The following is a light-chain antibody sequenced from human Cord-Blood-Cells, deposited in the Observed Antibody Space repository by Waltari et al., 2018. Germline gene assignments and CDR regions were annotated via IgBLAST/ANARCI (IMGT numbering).Light chain of an antibody. CDR3: QQRSNWPLT. V-gene: IGKV3-11*01. CDR1: QSVSSY. Sequence: EIVLTQSPATLSLSPGERATLPCRASQSVSSYLAWYQQKPGQAPRHLIYDASNRATGIPARFSGSGSGTDFTLTISSLEPEDFAVYYCQQRSNWPLTFGGGTKVEIK. CDR2: DAS. J-gene: IGKJ4*01.